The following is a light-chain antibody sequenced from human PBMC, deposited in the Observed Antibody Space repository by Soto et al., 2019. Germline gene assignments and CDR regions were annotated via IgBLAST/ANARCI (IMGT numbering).Light chain of an antibody. CDR2: QVS. CDR1: ISYVGTYNY. V-gene: IGLV2-14*01. Sequence: QSVLSHPASVSRSPGHSITISFTGTISYVGTYNYASWNQQHPGKAPKLMIYQVSNRPSGVSNRFSGSKSGKTASLTISGIQAEDEADYYCSSYTSSSTYVFGTGTKVTVL. J-gene: IGLJ1*01. CDR3: SSYTSSSTYV.